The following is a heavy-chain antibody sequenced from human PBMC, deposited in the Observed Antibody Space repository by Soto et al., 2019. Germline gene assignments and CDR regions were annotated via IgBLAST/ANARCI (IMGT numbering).Heavy chain of an antibody. CDR1: GFTFSSYG. CDR2: ISGGCGTT. CDR3: AKGGFCSGGSCYPGFDY. Sequence: GGSLRLSCAASGFTFSSYGMHWVRQAPGKGLEWVSVISGGCGTTYYADSARGRFTISRDNSKNTLYLQMNSLRAEDTAIYYCAKGGFCSGGSCYPGFDYWGQGTLVTVSS. D-gene: IGHD2-15*01. V-gene: IGHV3-23*01. J-gene: IGHJ4*02.